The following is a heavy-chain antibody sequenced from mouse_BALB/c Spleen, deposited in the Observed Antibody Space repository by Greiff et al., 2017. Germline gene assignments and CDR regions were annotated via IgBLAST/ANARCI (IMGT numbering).Heavy chain of an antibody. J-gene: IGHJ4*01. Sequence: EVQLVESGGGLVKPGGSLKLSCAASGFTFSDYYMYWVRQTPEKRLEWVATISDGGSYTYYPDSVKGGFTISEDNARNNLYLLMSSLKSEDTAMYYCARADWDAMDYWGQGTSVTVSS. CDR2: ISDGGSYT. D-gene: IGHD4-1*01. CDR1: GFTFSDYY. V-gene: IGHV5-4*02. CDR3: ARADWDAMDY.